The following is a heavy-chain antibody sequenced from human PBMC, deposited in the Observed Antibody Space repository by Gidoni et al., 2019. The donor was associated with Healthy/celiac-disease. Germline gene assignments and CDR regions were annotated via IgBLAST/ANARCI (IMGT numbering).Heavy chain of an antibody. CDR1: GFTFRSFW. D-gene: IGHD1-26*01. J-gene: IGHJ4*02. V-gene: IGHV3-7*01. Sequence: VQLVASGGALVQPGGSLTLSCAASGFTFRSFWISWVRQAPGKGLEWGAKIKQEGSEKYYGDAVKGRVTISRDNAKNELDLQRNSLRAEDTAVYYWARDCPPDRVGETTTAGFDYGGQGTLVTVSS. CDR2: IKQEGSEK. CDR3: ARDCPPDRVGETTTAGFDY.